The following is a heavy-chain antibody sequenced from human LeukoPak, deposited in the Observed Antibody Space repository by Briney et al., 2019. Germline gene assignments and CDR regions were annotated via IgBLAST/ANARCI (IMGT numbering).Heavy chain of an antibody. CDR3: ARHDDLYSSIDY. CDR1: GGSISSSTYY. Sequence: PSETLSLTCTVSGGSISSSTYYWGWIRQPPGKGLEWIGSISYSGRTYYNQSLKSRVTISVDTSKNQFSLKLSSVTAADTAVYYYARHDDLYSSIDYWGQGTLVTVSS. V-gene: IGHV4-39*01. D-gene: IGHD6-13*01. CDR2: ISYSGRT. J-gene: IGHJ4*02.